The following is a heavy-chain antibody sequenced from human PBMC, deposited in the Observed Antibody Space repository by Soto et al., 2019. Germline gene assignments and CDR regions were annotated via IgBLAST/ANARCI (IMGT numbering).Heavy chain of an antibody. D-gene: IGHD1-26*01. J-gene: IGHJ4*02. CDR3: ARCFSGNYPSRPEEQYYFDS. V-gene: IGHV4-59*01. CDR1: LYSLRRAY. CDR2: IYYSGYT. Sequence: SLTCTVSLYSLRRAYWSWIRQPPGKGLEWIGYIYYSGYTSYNPSLKSRVTISVDTSKNQFSLKLNSVTAADTAVYYCARCFSGNYPSRPEEQYYFDSWGQGTLVTVSS.